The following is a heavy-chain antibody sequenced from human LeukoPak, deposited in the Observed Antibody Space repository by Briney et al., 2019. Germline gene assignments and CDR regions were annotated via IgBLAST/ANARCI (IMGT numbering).Heavy chain of an antibody. CDR1: GFTFSSYA. CDR2: ISYDGSNK. V-gene: IGHV3-30*04. J-gene: IGHJ5*02. Sequence: GRSLRLSCAASGFTFSSYAMHWVRQAPGKGLEWVAVISYDGSNKYYADSVKGRFTIPRDNSKNTLYLQMNSLRAEDTAVYYCAGGYSGYGFDPWGQGTLVTVSS. CDR3: AGGYSGYGFDP. D-gene: IGHD5-12*01.